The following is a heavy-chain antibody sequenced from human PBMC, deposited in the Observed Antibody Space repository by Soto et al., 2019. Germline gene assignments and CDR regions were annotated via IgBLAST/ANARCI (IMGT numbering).Heavy chain of an antibody. D-gene: IGHD6-19*01. Sequence: GGSLRLSCAASGFTFSDYSVNWVRQAPGKGLEWVSYIGATGSTIYYADSVKGRFTNSRDNAKNSLYLQMNSLRAEDTAVYYCARVPNSSGWDYYFDHWGQGTLVTVSS. CDR3: ARVPNSSGWDYYFDH. CDR2: IGATGSTI. V-gene: IGHV3-48*01. CDR1: GFTFSDYS. J-gene: IGHJ4*02.